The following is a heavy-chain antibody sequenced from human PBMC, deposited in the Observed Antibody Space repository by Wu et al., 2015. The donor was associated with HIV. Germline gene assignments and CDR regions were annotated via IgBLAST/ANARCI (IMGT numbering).Heavy chain of an antibody. D-gene: IGHD2-2*01. CDR3: ARDPGYCTTSRCYTSFDF. CDR1: GDTFNKYA. V-gene: IGHV1-2*02. J-gene: IGHJ3*01. Sequence: QVQLVQSGAGVRKPGSSVMVSCKASGDTFNKYAINWVRQAPGQGLEWMGWINPASASGSTIYAQKFEGRVTMTRDTSISTAYMELSWLRSDDTAIYYCARDPGYCTTSRCYTSFDFWGQGTIITVSS. CDR2: INPASASGST.